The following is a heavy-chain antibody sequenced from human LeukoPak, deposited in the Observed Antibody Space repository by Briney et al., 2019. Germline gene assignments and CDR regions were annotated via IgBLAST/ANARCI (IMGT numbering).Heavy chain of an antibody. V-gene: IGHV4-39*01. Sequence: SETLSLTCTVSGGSISSSSYYWGWIRQPPGKGLEWIGSIYYSGSTYYNPSLKSRVTISVDTSKNQFSLKLSPVTAADTAVYYCARHGTSHNSGIDYWGQGTLVTVSS. J-gene: IGHJ4*02. CDR2: IYYSGST. CDR3: ARHGTSHNSGIDY. D-gene: IGHD6-19*01. CDR1: GGSISSSSYY.